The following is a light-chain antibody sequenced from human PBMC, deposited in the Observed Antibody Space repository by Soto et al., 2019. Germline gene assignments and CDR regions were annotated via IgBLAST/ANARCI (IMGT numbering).Light chain of an antibody. J-gene: IGKJ4*01. CDR3: QQFSSYPLT. CDR2: GAS. Sequence: DCVLTPTRDSLAVSLGARATIKCKSSQSVFSNSKNRNHLAWYQQKPGQAPRLLICGASLRATGIPARFSGSGSGTEFTLTISMLEPEDFAVYYCQQFSSYPLTFGGGTKVDIK. V-gene: IGKV4-1*01. CDR1: QSVFSNSKNRNH.